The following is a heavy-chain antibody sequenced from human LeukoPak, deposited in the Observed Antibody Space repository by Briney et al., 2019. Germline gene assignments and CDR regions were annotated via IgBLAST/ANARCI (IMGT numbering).Heavy chain of an antibody. CDR3: ARRDAYYYDSSGYPSPYYYGMDV. J-gene: IGHJ6*02. CDR2: IIPIFGTA. CDR1: GGTFSSYA. V-gene: IGHV1-69*01. Sequence: GSSVKVSCKASGGTFSSYAISWVRQAPGQGLEWMGGIIPIFGTANYAQKFQGRVTITADESTSTACMELSSLRSEDTAVYYCARRDAYYYDSSGYPSPYYYGMDVWGQGTTVTVSS. D-gene: IGHD3-22*01.